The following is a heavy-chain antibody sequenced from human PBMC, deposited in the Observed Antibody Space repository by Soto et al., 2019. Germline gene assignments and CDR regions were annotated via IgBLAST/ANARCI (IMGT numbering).Heavy chain of an antibody. D-gene: IGHD2-21*02. Sequence: ASVKVSCKASCYSFTSYGISWVRQAPGQGLEWMGWISAYNGNTNYAQKLQGRVTMTTDTSTSTAYMELRSLRSDDTAVYYCARDVSHIVVVTAINDAFDIWGQGTMVTV. CDR1: CYSFTSYG. V-gene: IGHV1-18*01. J-gene: IGHJ3*02. CDR3: ARDVSHIVVVTAINDAFDI. CDR2: ISAYNGNT.